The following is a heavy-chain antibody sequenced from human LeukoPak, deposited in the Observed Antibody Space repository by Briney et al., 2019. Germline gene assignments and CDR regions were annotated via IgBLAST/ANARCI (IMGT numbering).Heavy chain of an antibody. CDR2: INPNRGGT. J-gene: IGHJ4*02. CDR1: GYTFTGYY. Sequence: ASVKASCKASGYTFTGYYMHWVRQAPGQGLEWMGWINPNRGGTNYAQKFQGRVTMTRDTSISTAYMELSRLRSDDTAVYYCARVYDFWSGYYTYWGQGTLVTVSS. D-gene: IGHD3-3*01. V-gene: IGHV1-2*02. CDR3: ARVYDFWSGYYTY.